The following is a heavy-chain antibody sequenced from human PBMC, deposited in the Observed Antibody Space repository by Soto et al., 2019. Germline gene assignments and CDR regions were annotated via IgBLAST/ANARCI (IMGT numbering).Heavy chain of an antibody. J-gene: IGHJ5*02. CDR3: ARGNQYYYGSGSYYNNWFDP. Sequence: PSETRSLTCAVYGGSFSGYYLSWIRRPPGKGLEWIGEINHSGSTNYNPSLKSRVTISVDTSKNQFSLKLSSVTAADTAVYYCARGNQYYYGSGSYYNNWFDPWGQGALVTVSS. CDR1: GGSFSGYY. D-gene: IGHD3-10*01. V-gene: IGHV4-34*01. CDR2: INHSGST.